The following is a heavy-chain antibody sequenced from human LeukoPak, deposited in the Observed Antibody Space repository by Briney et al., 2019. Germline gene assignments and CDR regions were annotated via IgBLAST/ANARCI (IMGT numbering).Heavy chain of an antibody. CDR2: INHSGST. V-gene: IGHV4-34*01. CDR1: GGSISSYY. CDR3: ARATISSGWYRGPDY. Sequence: SETLSLTCAVYGGSISSYYWSWIRQPPGKGLEWIGEINHSGSTNYNPSLKSRVTISVDTSKNQFSLKLSSVTAADTAVYYCARATISSGWYRGPDYWGQGTLVTVSS. D-gene: IGHD6-19*01. J-gene: IGHJ4*02.